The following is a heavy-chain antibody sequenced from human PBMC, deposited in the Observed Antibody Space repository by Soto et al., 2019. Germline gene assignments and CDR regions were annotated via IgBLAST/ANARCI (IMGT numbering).Heavy chain of an antibody. CDR1: GYTFTNYG. CDR3: ARHRGVLRYFDWFPQYYFDY. CDR2: ISAYNGNT. D-gene: IGHD3-9*01. Sequence: ASVKVSCKASGYTFTNYGISWMRQAPGRGLEWMGWISAYNGNTNYAQKLQGRVTMTTETSTSTAYMELRSLRSDDTAVYYCARHRGVLRYFDWFPQYYFDYWGQGTLITVSS. V-gene: IGHV1-18*01. J-gene: IGHJ4*02.